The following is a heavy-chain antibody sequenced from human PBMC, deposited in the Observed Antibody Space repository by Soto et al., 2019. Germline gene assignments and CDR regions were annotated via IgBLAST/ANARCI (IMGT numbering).Heavy chain of an antibody. CDR1: GGSISSGGYS. Sequence: PSETLSLTCAVSGGSISSGGYSWSWIRQPPGKSLEWIGYIYYSGSTYYNPSLKSRTTISVDTSKNRFSLNLRSATAADTAVYYCARVGAALDAPYDNWGQGTLVTVSS. CDR2: IYYSGST. D-gene: IGHD3-22*01. CDR3: ARVGAALDAPYDN. J-gene: IGHJ4*02. V-gene: IGHV4-30-4*08.